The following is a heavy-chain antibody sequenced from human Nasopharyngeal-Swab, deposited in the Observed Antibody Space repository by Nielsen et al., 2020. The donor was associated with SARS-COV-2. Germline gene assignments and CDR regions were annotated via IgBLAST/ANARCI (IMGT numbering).Heavy chain of an antibody. CDR1: GFTFSRFG. D-gene: IGHD1-26*01. J-gene: IGHJ6*02. CDR3: ARDGVGATIYYYYGMDV. Sequence: GGSLRLSCAASGFTFSRFGMGWVRQAPGKGLEWVSYISSSSSTIYYADSVKGRFTISRDNAKNSLYLQMNSLRDEDTAVYYCARDGVGATIYYYYGMDVWGQGTTVTVSS. CDR2: ISSSSSTI. V-gene: IGHV3-48*02.